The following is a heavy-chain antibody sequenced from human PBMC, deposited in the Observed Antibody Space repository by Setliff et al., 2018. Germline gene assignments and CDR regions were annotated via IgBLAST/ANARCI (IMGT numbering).Heavy chain of an antibody. CDR2: IYSSGST. J-gene: IGHJ4*02. CDR3: ARSPSSGAYWNPRPFYSDY. CDR1: GGSISSSY. Sequence: SVTLSLTCTVSGGSISSSYWSWIRQPPGKGLEWIGYIYSSGSTNNNPSLKSRATISVDTSKNQFSLKLSSVTAADTALYYCARSPSSGAYWNPRPFYSDYWARGTLVTVSS. V-gene: IGHV4-59*01. D-gene: IGHD1-26*01.